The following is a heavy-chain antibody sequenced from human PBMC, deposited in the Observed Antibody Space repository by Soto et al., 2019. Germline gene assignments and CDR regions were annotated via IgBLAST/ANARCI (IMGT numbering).Heavy chain of an antibody. D-gene: IGHD3-9*01. J-gene: IGHJ6*04. CDR3: ASSPEYYDILTGYYKPRLMDV. CDR2: ISSSGSTI. CDR1: GFTFSDYY. Sequence: GGSLRLSCAASGFTFSDYYMSWIRQAPGKGLEWVSYISSSGSTIYYADSVKGRFTISRDNAKNSLYLQMNSLRAEDTAVYYCASSPEYYDILTGYYKPRLMDVWGKGTTVTVSS. V-gene: IGHV3-11*01.